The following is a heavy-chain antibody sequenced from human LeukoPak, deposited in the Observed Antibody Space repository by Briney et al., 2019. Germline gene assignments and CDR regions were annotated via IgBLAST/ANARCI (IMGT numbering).Heavy chain of an antibody. CDR1: GFTFSSYG. V-gene: IGHV3-33*01. CDR3: ARGERADWLRGLDY. CDR2: ICSDGSYK. Sequence: PGGSLRLSCAASGFTFSSYGFHWVRQAPGKGLEWVAVICSDGSYKYYADSVKGRFTISRDDSKNTLYLQMNSLRAEDTAVYYCARGERADWLRGLDYWGQGSLVTVSS. D-gene: IGHD5-12*01. J-gene: IGHJ4*02.